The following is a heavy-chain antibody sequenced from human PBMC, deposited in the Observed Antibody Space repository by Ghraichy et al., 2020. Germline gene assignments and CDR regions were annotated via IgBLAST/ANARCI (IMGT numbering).Heavy chain of an antibody. V-gene: IGHV3-48*03. CDR2: ISDSGSTK. J-gene: IGHJ3*02. Sequence: GGSLRLSCAASGFTFSSYEIHWVRQAPGKGLEWVSYISDSGSTKYYADSVKGRFTISRDNAKSSLYLQMTSLRAEDTAVYYCAREGAGYSSSSGGDECAFDIWGQGTMVTVSS. CDR1: GFTFSSYE. CDR3: AREGAGYSSSSGGDECAFDI. D-gene: IGHD6-6*01.